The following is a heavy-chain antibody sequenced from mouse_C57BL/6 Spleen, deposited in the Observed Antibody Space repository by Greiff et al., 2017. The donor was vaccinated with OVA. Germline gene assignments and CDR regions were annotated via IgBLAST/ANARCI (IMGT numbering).Heavy chain of an antibody. CDR3: ERGGWRDGGFGC. J-gene: IGHJ3*01. Sequence: VQLQQPGAELVKPGASVKMSCKASGYTFTSYWMNWVKQRPGQGLEWIGEIDPSGGCTNYNDKFKGKAPLTVDPSSSTAYMQLSSLTSEDSEVYSGERGGWRDGGFGCRGKGTLVSVAA. D-gene: IGHD1-1*02. CDR1: GYTFTSYW. V-gene: IGHV1-55*01. CDR2: IDPSGGCT.